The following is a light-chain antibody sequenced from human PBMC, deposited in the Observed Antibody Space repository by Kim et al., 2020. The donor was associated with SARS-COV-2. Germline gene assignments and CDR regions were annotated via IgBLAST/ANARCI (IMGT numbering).Light chain of an antibody. CDR2: DDS. CDR1: NMGSKS. Sequence: APGKTARITCGGNNMGSKSVPWYQQKPGQAPVLVIYDDSDRPSGIPERFSGSNSGNTATLTISRVEAGDEADYYCQVWDSSSDHPVFGGGTQLTVL. CDR3: QVWDSSSDHPV. V-gene: IGLV3-21*03. J-gene: IGLJ3*02.